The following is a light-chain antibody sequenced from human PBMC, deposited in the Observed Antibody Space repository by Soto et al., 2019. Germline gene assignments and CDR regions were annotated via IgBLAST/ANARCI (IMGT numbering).Light chain of an antibody. Sequence: QSALIQPPSVSGSPGQSVTISCTGTRSDVGSYDFVSWYQHHPGTVPKPMIYNVSTQPSGVPDRFSGSKSGNTASMTISGLQAEDEADFQCCSYTSSVTYVFATGTKLTVL. CDR2: NVS. CDR1: RSDVGSYDF. J-gene: IGLJ1*01. V-gene: IGLV2-18*02. CDR3: CSYTSSVTYV.